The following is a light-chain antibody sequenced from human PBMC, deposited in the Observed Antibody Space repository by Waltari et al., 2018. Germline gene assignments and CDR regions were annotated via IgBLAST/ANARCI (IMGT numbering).Light chain of an antibody. CDR1: SSALGGYNY. V-gene: IGLV2-8*01. CDR3: SSNAGSNNFV. J-gene: IGLJ1*01. Sequence: QSALTQPPSASGSPGQSVTISCTGTSSALGGYNYVPWYQQHPGKAPKLVIYEVSNRPSGVPECFSGSKSGNTASLTVSGLQAEDEADYYCSSNAGSNNFVFGTGTKVTVL. CDR2: EVS.